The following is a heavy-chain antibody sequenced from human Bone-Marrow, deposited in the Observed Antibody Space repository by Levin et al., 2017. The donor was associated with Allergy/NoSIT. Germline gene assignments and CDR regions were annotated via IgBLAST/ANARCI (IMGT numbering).Heavy chain of an antibody. J-gene: IGHJ4*02. V-gene: IGHV3-33*01. CDR1: GFTFSSSG. CDR3: ARSSGSHFDY. Sequence: GESLKISCAASGFTFSSSGMHLVRQAPGKGLEWVAAVWYDGSDKYYADSVKGRFTISRDNSKNTLYLQMNSLRAEDTALYYCARSSGSHFDYWGQGTLVTVSS. D-gene: IGHD3-10*01. CDR2: VWYDGSDK.